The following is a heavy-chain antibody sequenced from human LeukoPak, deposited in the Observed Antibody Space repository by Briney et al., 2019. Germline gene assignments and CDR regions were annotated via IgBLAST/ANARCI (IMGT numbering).Heavy chain of an antibody. J-gene: IGHJ2*01. V-gene: IGHV1-2*07. CDR1: GYTFTGYF. Sequence: GASVKVSCKASGYTFTGYFMHWVRQAPGQGLEWMGLINPNSGGTNYAHKFQGRVTMTRYTSISTAYMALSRLRSDDTAVYYCARSYGDYYDWYFDLWGRGTLVTVSS. D-gene: IGHD4-17*01. CDR3: ARSYGDYYDWYFDL. CDR2: INPNSGGT.